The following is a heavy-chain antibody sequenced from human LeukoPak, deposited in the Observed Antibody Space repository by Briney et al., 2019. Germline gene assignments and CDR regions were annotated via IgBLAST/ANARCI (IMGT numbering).Heavy chain of an antibody. CDR2: ISSSGSTI. Sequence: GGSLRLSCAASGFTFSDYYMSWIRQAPGKGLEWVSYISSSGSTIYYADSVKGRFTISRDNAKNSLYLQMNSLRAEDTAVYYCASGYYYGSGSYYNNGYWGQGTLVTVSS. J-gene: IGHJ4*02. V-gene: IGHV3-11*04. CDR1: GFTFSDYY. D-gene: IGHD3-10*01. CDR3: ASGYYYGSGSYYNNGY.